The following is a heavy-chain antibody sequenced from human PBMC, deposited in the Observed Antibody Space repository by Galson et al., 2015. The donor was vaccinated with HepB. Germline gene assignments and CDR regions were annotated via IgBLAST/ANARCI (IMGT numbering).Heavy chain of an antibody. CDR2: ITGSGDST. J-gene: IGHJ4*02. V-gene: IGHV3-23*01. CDR1: GYTFSSYA. CDR3: ARAFSGEPNLQYFFY. Sequence: SLRLSCAASGYTFSSYAMNWVRQAPGKGLEWVSGITGSGDSTHYADSVKGRFTISRDKSKNTVFLQMNSLRAEDTAVYYCARAFSGEPNLQYFFYWGQGTLVTVSS. D-gene: IGHD3-3*01.